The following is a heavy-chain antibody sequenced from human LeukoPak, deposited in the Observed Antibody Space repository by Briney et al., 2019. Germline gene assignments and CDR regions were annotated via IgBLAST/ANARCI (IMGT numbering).Heavy chain of an antibody. CDR2: IWYDGGNK. Sequence: GGSLRLSCAASGFTFSGFGMHWVRQAPGKGLEWVAVIWYDGGNKYYAESVKGRFTISRDNSKSTLYLQMNSLRAEDTAVYYCARDFEVGNGFQYWGQGTLSPSPQ. J-gene: IGHJ1*01. CDR1: GFTFSGFG. V-gene: IGHV3-33*01. CDR3: ARDFEVGNGFQY. D-gene: IGHD1-26*01.